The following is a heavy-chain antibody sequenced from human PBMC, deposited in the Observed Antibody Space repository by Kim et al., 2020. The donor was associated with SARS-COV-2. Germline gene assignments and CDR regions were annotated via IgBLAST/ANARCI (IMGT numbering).Heavy chain of an antibody. CDR3: ARVFRGMDV. CDR2: SGST. D-gene: IGHD3-10*02. Sequence: SGSTNYNPSLKSRVTISVDTAKNHIALKLNSMTAADTGVYYCARVFRGMDVWGQGTTVIVSS. V-gene: IGHV4-61*03. J-gene: IGHJ6*02.